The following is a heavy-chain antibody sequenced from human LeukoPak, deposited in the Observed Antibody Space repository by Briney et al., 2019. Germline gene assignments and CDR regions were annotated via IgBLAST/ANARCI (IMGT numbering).Heavy chain of an antibody. D-gene: IGHD6-13*01. Sequence: ASVKVSCKASGYTFTGYYMHWVRQAPGQGLEWMGWINPNSGGTNYAQKFQGWVTMTRDTSISTAYMELSRLRSDDTAVYYCARAKQQLGRNWFDPWGQGTLVTVSS. V-gene: IGHV1-2*04. CDR2: INPNSGGT. CDR1: GYTFTGYY. J-gene: IGHJ5*02. CDR3: ARAKQQLGRNWFDP.